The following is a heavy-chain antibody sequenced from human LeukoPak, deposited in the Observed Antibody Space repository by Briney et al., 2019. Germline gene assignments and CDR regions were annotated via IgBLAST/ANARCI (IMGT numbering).Heavy chain of an antibody. J-gene: IGHJ3*02. V-gene: IGHV4-59*11. D-gene: IGHD3-22*01. CDR1: GGSMDGHF. Sequence: SETLSLTCTVSGGSMDGHFWTWIRQPPGKGLEWIAFIHYAGRISYNPSLQSRATISLDRSESRFSLKLTSVTAADSAVYYCARLLDNDGSGDPDTFDMWGQGTVVVVSS. CDR2: IHYAGRI. CDR3: ARLLDNDGSGDPDTFDM.